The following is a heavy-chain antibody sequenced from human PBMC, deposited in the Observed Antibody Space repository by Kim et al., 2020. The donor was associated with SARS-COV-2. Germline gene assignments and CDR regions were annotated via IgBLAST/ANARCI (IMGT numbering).Heavy chain of an antibody. V-gene: IGHV4-30-2*04. J-gene: IGHJ4*02. CDR3: ARDPHYYDSSGYWNYFDY. D-gene: IGHD3-22*01. Sequence: KSRVTISVDTSKNQFSLKLSSVTAADTAVYYCARDPHYYDSSGYWNYFDYWCQGTLVTVSS.